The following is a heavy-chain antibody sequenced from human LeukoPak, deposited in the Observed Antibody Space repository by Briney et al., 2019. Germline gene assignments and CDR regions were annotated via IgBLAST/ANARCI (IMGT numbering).Heavy chain of an antibody. CDR2: INPNSGGT. V-gene: IGHV1-2*02. Sequence: GASVKVSCKASGYTFTGYYMHWVRQAPGQGLEWMGWINPNSGGTNYAQKFQGRVTMTRDTSISTAYLQWSSLKASDTAMYYCARHEFYFDSSGYRKYYFEYWGQGTLVTVSS. D-gene: IGHD3-22*01. CDR3: ARHEFYFDSSGYRKYYFEY. J-gene: IGHJ4*02. CDR1: GYTFTGYY.